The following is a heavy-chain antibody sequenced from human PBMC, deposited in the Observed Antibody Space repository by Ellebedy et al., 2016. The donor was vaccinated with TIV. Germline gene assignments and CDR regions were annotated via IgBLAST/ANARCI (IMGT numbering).Heavy chain of an antibody. CDR2: ISANGGTT. J-gene: IGHJ4*02. V-gene: IGHV3-23*01. D-gene: IGHD3/OR15-3a*01. Sequence: PGGSLRLSCAASGFTFSGYVMSWVRQAPGKGLEWVSIISANGGTTYYADSVKGRFTISRDNSKNTLFLQMSSLRAEDTAVYFCARRSTDFAFDSWGQGTLVTVSS. CDR1: GFTFSGYV. CDR3: ARRSTDFAFDS.